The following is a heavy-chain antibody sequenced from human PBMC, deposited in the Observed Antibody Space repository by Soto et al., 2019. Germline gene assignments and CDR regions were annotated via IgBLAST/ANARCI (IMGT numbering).Heavy chain of an antibody. CDR1: GGTFSSYA. J-gene: IGHJ6*02. CDR2: IIPIFGTA. CDR3: ARALGYCSSTSCYHYYGMDV. D-gene: IGHD2-2*01. Sequence: GASVKVSCKASGGTFSSYAISWVRQAPGQGLEWMGGIIPIFGTANYAQKFQGRVTITADESTSTAYMELSSLRSEDTAVYYCARALGYCSSTSCYHYYGMDVWGQGTTVTVSS. V-gene: IGHV1-69*13.